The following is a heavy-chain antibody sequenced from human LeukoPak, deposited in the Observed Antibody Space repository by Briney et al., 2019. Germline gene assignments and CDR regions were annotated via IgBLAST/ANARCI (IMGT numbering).Heavy chain of an antibody. D-gene: IGHD4-17*01. CDR1: GFTFSSYV. Sequence: GGSLRLSCAASGFTFSSYVMSWVRQAPGKGLEWVSVISGSGFSTYYADSVKGRFTISRDNSKNTLYLQMNSLRAEDTAVYYCAKGSTTSRPYYFDSWGQGTLVSVSS. V-gene: IGHV3-23*01. CDR3: AKGSTTSRPYYFDS. J-gene: IGHJ4*02. CDR2: ISGSGFST.